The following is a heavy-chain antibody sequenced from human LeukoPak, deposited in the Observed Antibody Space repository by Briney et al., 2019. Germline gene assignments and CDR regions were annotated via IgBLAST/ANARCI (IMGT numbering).Heavy chain of an antibody. CDR2: ISYDGSNK. CDR1: GSTFSSYG. Sequence: PGRSLRLSCAASGSTFSSYGMHWVRQAPGKGLEWVAVISYDGSNKYYADSVKGRFTISRDNSKNTLYLQMNSLRAEDTAVYYCAKDGGYSSGWSDFDYWGQGTLVTVSS. V-gene: IGHV3-30*18. CDR3: AKDGGYSSGWSDFDY. J-gene: IGHJ4*02. D-gene: IGHD6-19*01.